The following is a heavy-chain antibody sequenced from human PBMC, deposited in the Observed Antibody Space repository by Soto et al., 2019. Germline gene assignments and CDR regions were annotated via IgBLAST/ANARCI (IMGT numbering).Heavy chain of an antibody. Sequence: SVKVCFKASGCTFTSYAMRWVRQAPGQGLEWMGGIIPSVGKTNYAQKFQGRVTITTDESTSTAYMELSSLRSEDTAVYYCARDMSWTNYVYHCMDLWGQGTPVTVSS. CDR3: ARDMSWTNYVYHCMDL. D-gene: IGHD2-8*01. V-gene: IGHV1-69*05. CDR2: IIPSVGKT. J-gene: IGHJ5*02. CDR1: GCTFTSYA.